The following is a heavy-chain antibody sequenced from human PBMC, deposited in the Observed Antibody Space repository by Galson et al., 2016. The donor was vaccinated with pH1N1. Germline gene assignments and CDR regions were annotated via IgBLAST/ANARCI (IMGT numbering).Heavy chain of an antibody. D-gene: IGHD4-23*01. CDR3: ARLRGGYGGNSNLYYYYHMDV. CDR2: LIPMFGTV. CDR1: GDTFSNYG. Sequence: SVKVSCKAPGDTFSNYGVSWVRQAPGQGLEWMGGLIPMFGTVNYVQKLQGRVTITAEESSSTAYMELRRLTSEDTAVYYCARLRGGYGGNSNLYYYYHMDVWGKGTAGTGSS. J-gene: IGHJ6*03. V-gene: IGHV1-69*13.